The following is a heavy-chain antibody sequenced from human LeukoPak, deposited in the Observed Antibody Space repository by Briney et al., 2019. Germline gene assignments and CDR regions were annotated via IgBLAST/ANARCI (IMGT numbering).Heavy chain of an antibody. CDR2: ISGSGGST. Sequence: GGSLRLSCAASGFTFSSYAMGWVRQAPGKGLEWVSAISGSGGSTYYADSVKGRFTTSRDNSKNTLYLQMNSLRAEDTAVYYCARQRFGSYYFDYWGQGTLVTVSS. CDR3: ARQRFGSYYFDY. J-gene: IGHJ4*02. D-gene: IGHD3-10*01. CDR1: GFTFSSYA. V-gene: IGHV3-23*01.